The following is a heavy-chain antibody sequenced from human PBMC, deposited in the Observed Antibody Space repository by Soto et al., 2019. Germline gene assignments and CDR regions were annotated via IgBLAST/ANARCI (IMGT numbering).Heavy chain of an antibody. D-gene: IGHD3-22*01. CDR1: GGTFSSYA. CDR2: IIPIFGTA. V-gene: IGHV1-69*06. CDR3: AKGDSSGYLNWFDP. J-gene: IGHJ5*02. Sequence: GASVKVSCKASGGTFSSYAISWVRQAPGQGLEWMGGIIPIFGTANYAQKFQGRVTITADKSTSTAYMELSSLRSEDTAVYYCAKGDSSGYLNWFDPWGQGTLVTVSS.